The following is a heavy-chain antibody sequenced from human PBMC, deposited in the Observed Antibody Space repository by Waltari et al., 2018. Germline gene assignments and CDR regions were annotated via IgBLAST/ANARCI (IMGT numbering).Heavy chain of an antibody. CDR2: IWYDGSNK. V-gene: IGHV3-33*01. D-gene: IGHD2-21*02. Sequence: QVQLVESGGGVVQPGRSLRLSCAASGFTFSSYGMHWVRQAPGKGLEGVAVIWYDGSNKYYADSGKCRFTISRDNSKNTLYLQMNSLRAEDTAVYYCARDRVVTATFDYWGQGTLVTVSS. CDR1: GFTFSSYG. J-gene: IGHJ4*02. CDR3: ARDRVVTATFDY.